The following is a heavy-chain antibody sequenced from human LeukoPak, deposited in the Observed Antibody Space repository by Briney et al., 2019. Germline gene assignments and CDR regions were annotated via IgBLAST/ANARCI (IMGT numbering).Heavy chain of an antibody. V-gene: IGHV4-4*09. CDR1: GGSISSYY. J-gene: IGHJ6*02. CDR3: ATIHKRHYYYGMDV. Sequence: SETLSLTCTVSGGSISSYYWSWIPQPPGKGLEWIGYIYTSGSTNYNPSLKSRVTITVDTSKNQFSLKLSSVTAADTAVYYCATIHKRHYYYGMDVWGQGTTVTVSS. D-gene: IGHD5-24*01. CDR2: IYTSGST.